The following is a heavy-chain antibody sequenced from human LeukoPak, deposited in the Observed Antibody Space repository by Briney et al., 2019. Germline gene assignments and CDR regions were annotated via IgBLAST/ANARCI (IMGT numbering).Heavy chain of an antibody. CDR1: GFTFSTYW. CDR3: SRAEDY. V-gene: IGHV3-7*04. Sequence: GGSLRLSCAVSGFTFSTYWMSWVRQAPGKGLEWVANIKEDGSGKYYVDSVRGRFTISRDNAKNSLYLQMNSLRVDDTAVYYCSRAEDYWGQGALVTVSS. CDR2: IKEDGSGK. J-gene: IGHJ4*02.